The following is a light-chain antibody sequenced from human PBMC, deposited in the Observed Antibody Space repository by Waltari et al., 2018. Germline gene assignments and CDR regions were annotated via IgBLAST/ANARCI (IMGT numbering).Light chain of an antibody. CDR3: QQANSFPWT. CDR1: QDIRTW. Sequence: DIQMTQSPSFVSASVGDRVTITCRASQDIRTWLAWSQQKPGKAPKLLIYSASGLHSGVPSRFSGSGSGTHFTLTISSLQPEDFATYYCQQANSFPWTFGQGTKVEIK. CDR2: SAS. J-gene: IGKJ1*01. V-gene: IGKV1-12*01.